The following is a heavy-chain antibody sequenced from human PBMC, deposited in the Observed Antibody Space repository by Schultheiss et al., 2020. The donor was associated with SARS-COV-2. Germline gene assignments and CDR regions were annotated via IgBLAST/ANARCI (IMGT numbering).Heavy chain of an antibody. J-gene: IGHJ3*02. D-gene: IGHD2-21*02. CDR2: IYYSGST. CDR1: GGSISSYY. Sequence: SETLSLTCTVSGGSISSYYWSWIRQPPGKGLEWIGYIYYSGSTYYNPSLKSRVTISVDTSKNQFSLKLSSVTAADTAVYYCVRHARLLSAFDIWGQGTMVTVSS. V-gene: IGHV4-59*08. CDR3: VRHARLLSAFDI.